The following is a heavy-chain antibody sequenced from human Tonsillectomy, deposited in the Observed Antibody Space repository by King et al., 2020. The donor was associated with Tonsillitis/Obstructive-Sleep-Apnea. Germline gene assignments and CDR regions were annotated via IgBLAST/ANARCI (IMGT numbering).Heavy chain of an antibody. V-gene: IGHV4-59*01. CDR1: GGSISSYY. Sequence: VQLQESGPGLVKPSETLSLTCTVSGGSISSYYWSWIRQPPGKGLEWIGYIYYSGSTNYNPSLQSRVTISVDTSKNQFSLKLSSVTAADTAVYYCARENGDGGNTLSFDYWGQGTLVTVSS. CDR3: ARENGDGGNTLSFDY. CDR2: IYYSGST. J-gene: IGHJ4*02. D-gene: IGHD4-23*01.